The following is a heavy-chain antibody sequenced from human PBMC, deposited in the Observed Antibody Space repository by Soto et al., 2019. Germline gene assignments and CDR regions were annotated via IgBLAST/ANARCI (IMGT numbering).Heavy chain of an antibody. V-gene: IGHV3-30*18. D-gene: IGHD2-21*02. CDR2: ISYDGSNK. Sequence: GGSLRLSCAASGFTFSSYGMHWVRQAPGKGLEWVAVISYDGSNKYYADSVKGRFTISRDNSKNTLYLQMNSLRAEDTAVYYCAKHVEGGDSYFQHWGQGTLVTVSS. J-gene: IGHJ1*01. CDR1: GFTFSSYG. CDR3: AKHVEGGDSYFQH.